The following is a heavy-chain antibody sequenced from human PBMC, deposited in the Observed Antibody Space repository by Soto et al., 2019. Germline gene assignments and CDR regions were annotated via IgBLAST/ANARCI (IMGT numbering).Heavy chain of an antibody. D-gene: IGHD3-10*01. CDR1: GGSFSGYY. CDR3: AISMVRGVIRCLDY. V-gene: IGHV4-34*01. Sequence: ASETLSLTCAVYGGSFSGYYWSWIRQPPGKGLEWIGEINHSGSTNYNPSLKSRVTISVDTSKNQFSLKLSSVTAADTAVYYCAISMVRGVIRCLDYWGQGTLVTVSS. J-gene: IGHJ4*02. CDR2: INHSGST.